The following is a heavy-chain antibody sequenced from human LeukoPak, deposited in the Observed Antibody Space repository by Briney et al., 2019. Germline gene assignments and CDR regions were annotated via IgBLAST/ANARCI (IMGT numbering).Heavy chain of an antibody. J-gene: IGHJ4*02. V-gene: IGHV1-69-2*01. CDR2: FDPEGGDT. D-gene: IGHD6-6*01. CDR1: GYIFTDHY. Sequence: ATVKLSYKTSGYIFTDHYMHWVRQAPGKGLEWMGRFDPEGGDTLYAEKFQGRVTITADTSTATSYMEVSSLTSEDTAVYYCATDAEYRIAARKLDYWGQGTLVTVSA. CDR3: ATDAEYRIAARKLDY.